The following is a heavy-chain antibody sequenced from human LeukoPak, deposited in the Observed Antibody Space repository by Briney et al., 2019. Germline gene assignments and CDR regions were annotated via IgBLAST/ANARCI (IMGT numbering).Heavy chain of an antibody. CDR2: INSDGSST. CDR3: ARDYYGSGSYPPYYYYYMDV. CDR1: GFTFSSYW. V-gene: IGHV3-74*01. D-gene: IGHD3-10*01. Sequence: PGGSLRLSCAASGFTFSSYWMHWVRQAPGKGPVWVSRINSDGSSTSYADSVKGRFTISRDNAKNTLYLQMNSLRAEDTAVYYCARDYYGSGSYPPYYYYYMDVWGKGTTVTISS. J-gene: IGHJ6*03.